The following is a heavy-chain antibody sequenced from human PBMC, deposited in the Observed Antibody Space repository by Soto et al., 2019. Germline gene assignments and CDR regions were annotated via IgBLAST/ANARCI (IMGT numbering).Heavy chain of an antibody. CDR1: GYIFANYY. V-gene: IGHV1-46*01. Sequence: QAQLVQSGAEVKEPGASVKVLCKASGYIFANYYMHWVRQAPGQGLEWMAIINPYGGSTNYAQNFQGRLTLTSDTSTSTVYMELSSLRSEDTAVYYCARDLLRADSWGQGTLVTVSS. D-gene: IGHD2-8*01. CDR2: INPYGGST. CDR3: ARDLLRADS. J-gene: IGHJ4*02.